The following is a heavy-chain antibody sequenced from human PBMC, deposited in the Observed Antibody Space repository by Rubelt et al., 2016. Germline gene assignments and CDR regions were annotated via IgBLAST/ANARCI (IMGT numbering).Heavy chain of an antibody. CDR1: GGSFSGYY. Sequence: QVQLQQWGAGLLKPSETLSLTCAVYGGSFSGYYWSWIRQPPGKGLEWIGEINHSGSTNYNPSLKSRVTISVDKSKNQFSLKLSAVTAADTAVYYCARQVYNWFDPWGQGTLVTVSS. J-gene: IGHJ5*02. CDR3: ARQVYNWFDP. V-gene: IGHV4-34*01. CDR2: INHSGST.